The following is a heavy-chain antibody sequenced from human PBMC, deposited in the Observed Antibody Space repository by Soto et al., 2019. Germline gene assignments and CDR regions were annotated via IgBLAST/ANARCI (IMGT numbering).Heavy chain of an antibody. CDR2: IYYTGST. J-gene: IGHJ5*02. CDR3: ARGEGAAPGILPAAINWFDP. Sequence: SETLSLTCTVSGGSISNYYWSWIRQPPGKGLEWIGYIYYTGSTSYNPSLKSRVTISLDTSKNQFSLKVNSVTAADTAVYYCARGEGAAPGILPAAINWFDPWGQGTMVTVSS. D-gene: IGHD2-2*02. V-gene: IGHV4-59*01. CDR1: GGSISNYY.